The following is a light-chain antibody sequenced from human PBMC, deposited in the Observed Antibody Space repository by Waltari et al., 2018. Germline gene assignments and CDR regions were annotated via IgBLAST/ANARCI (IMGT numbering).Light chain of an antibody. CDR2: CVS. CDR1: KRDVGFYNY. Sequence: QSALTQPASVSGSPGQSLTISCTGTKRDVGFYNYVPWYQQHPGQAPKVIIYCVSQRPSGFTNLFSCSKSCNTASLTISGLQADDEADYYCKSYTGTGSWVFGGGTKLTVL. V-gene: IGLV2-14*03. CDR3: KSYTGTGSWV. J-gene: IGLJ3*02.